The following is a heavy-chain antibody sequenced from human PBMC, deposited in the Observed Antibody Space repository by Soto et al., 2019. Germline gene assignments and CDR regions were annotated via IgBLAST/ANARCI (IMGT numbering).Heavy chain of an antibody. CDR3: VSQRTSVLTQAYFDY. J-gene: IGHJ4*02. CDR1: GGSISSGGYY. CDR2: IYYRGRS. V-gene: IGHV4-31*03. Sequence: TLSLTCTVSGGSISSGGYYWSWIRQHPEKGLEWIGYIYYRGRSYSKSSVKSRVTISVDTSKNQFSLNLNSVTASDTAVYYCVSQRTSVLTQAYFDYWGPGALVTVSS. D-gene: IGHD2-8*01.